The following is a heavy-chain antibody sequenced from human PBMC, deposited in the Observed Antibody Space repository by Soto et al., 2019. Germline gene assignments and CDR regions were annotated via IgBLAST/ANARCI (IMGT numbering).Heavy chain of an antibody. Sequence: QVQLVQSGAEVKKPGSSVKVSCKASGGTFSSYTISWVRQAPGQGLEWMGRIIPILGIANYAQKFQGRVTIPANKSTSTASRELGSLGPKETAWYYCARAPLWFGDPPRIWFDPGGQGPLVTVS. CDR1: GGTFSSYT. CDR2: IIPILGIA. CDR3: ARAPLWFGDPPRIWFDP. V-gene: IGHV1-69*02. J-gene: IGHJ5*02. D-gene: IGHD3-10*01.